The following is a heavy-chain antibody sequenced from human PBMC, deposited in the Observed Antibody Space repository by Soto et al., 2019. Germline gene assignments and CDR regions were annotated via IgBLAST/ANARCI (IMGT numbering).Heavy chain of an antibody. CDR3: ARGGASYYFYYYGMDV. V-gene: IGHV3-30-3*01. D-gene: IGHD3-16*01. CDR2: ISYDGSNK. CDR1: GFTFSSHA. J-gene: IGHJ6*01. Sequence: QVQLVESGGGVVQPGRSLRLSCAASGFTFSSHAMHWVRQAPGKGLEWVVVISYDGSNKYYADSVKGRFTISRDNSKNTLHLQMNSLRAEDTAMYYCARGGASYYFYYYGMDVW.